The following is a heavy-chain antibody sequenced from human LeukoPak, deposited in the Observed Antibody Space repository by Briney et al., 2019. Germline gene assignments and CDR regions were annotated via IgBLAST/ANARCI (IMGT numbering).Heavy chain of an antibody. Sequence: NASKTLSLTCTVSGGSISSSSYYWGWIRQPPGKGLEWIGSIYYSGSTYYNPSLKSRVTISVDTSKNQFSLKLSSVTAADTAVYYCARLEIGWSGPSPRIDYWGQGTLVTVSS. CDR2: IYYSGST. V-gene: IGHV4-39*01. CDR3: ARLEIGWSGPSPRIDY. D-gene: IGHD3-3*01. J-gene: IGHJ4*02. CDR1: GGSISSSSYY.